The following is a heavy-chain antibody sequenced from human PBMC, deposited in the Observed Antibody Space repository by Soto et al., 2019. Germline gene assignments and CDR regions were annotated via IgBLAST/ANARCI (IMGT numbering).Heavy chain of an antibody. D-gene: IGHD3-3*01. Sequence: SETLSLTCTVSGESFSGHYWTWIRQPPGKGLGLIGSIYHSESTNYNPSLKRRPTTSIDTSKNQLCLKLSCVTAADRAVYYCARGKKFWSGYYGCYYGREVWRQGTTVTVSS. CDR3: ARGKKFWSGYYGCYYGREV. CDR1: GESFSGHY. CDR2: IYHSEST. V-gene: IGHV4-34*01. J-gene: IGHJ6*02.